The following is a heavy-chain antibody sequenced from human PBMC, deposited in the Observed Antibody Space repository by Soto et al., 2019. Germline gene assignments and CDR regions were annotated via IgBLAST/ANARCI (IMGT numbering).Heavy chain of an antibody. V-gene: IGHV3-21*01. CDR1: GFTFSSYS. CDR3: ASLVVVAAKTDFDY. J-gene: IGHJ4*02. D-gene: IGHD2-15*01. Sequence: PGGSLRLSCAASGFTFSSYSMNWVHQAPGKGLEWVSSISSSSSYIYYADSVKGRFTISRDNAKNSLYLQMNSLRAEDTAVYYCASLVVVAAKTDFDYWGQGTLVTVSS. CDR2: ISSSSSYI.